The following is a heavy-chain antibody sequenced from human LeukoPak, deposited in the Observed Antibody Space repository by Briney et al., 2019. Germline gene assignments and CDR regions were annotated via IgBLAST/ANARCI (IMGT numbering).Heavy chain of an antibody. D-gene: IGHD1-1*01. J-gene: IGHJ6*03. V-gene: IGHV4-61*02. CDR3: ARECRVHYYMDV. CDR2: IYTSGST. CDR1: GGSISSGSYY. Sequence: SQTLSLTCTVSGGSISSGSYYWSWIRQPAGKGLEWIGRIYTSGSTNHNPSLKSRVTISVDTSKNQFSLKLSSVTAADTAVYYCARECRVHYYMDVWGKGTTVTVSS.